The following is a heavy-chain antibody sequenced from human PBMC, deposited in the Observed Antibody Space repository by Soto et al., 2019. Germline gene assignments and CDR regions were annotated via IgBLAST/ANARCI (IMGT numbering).Heavy chain of an antibody. CDR3: ARFSNWFES. V-gene: IGHV4-4*07. J-gene: IGHJ5*01. Sequence: QVQLQESGPGLVKPSETLSLTCNVSGGSISNYYWSWIRQPAGKGLEWIGRIYTSGSPNYNPSLKSRATMSIDTSKNQFSLRLSSVTAADTAVYYCARFSNWFESWGQGNLVTVSS. CDR1: GGSISNYY. CDR2: IYTSGSP.